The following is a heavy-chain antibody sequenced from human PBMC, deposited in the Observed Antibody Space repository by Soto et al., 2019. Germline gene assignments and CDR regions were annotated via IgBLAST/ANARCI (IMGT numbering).Heavy chain of an antibody. Sequence: ASVKVSCKASGYTFTSYGISWVRQAPGQGLEWMGWISAYNGNTNYAQKLQGRVTMTTDTSTSTAYMELRSLRSDDTAVYYCARDSISLYSRSWYGKTGWLDPWGEGTLVTVSS. CDR1: GYTFTSYG. J-gene: IGHJ5*02. D-gene: IGHD6-13*01. V-gene: IGHV1-18*04. CDR3: ARDSISLYSRSWYGKTGWLDP. CDR2: ISAYNGNT.